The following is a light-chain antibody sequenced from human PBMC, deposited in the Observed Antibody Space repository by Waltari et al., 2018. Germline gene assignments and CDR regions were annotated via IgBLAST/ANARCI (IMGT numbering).Light chain of an antibody. CDR2: YDS. Sequence: SYVLTQAPSVSVAPGETARTTWGGNNIPDNNVHWYQQKPGQAPVLVIFYDSDRPSGIPERFSGSNSGNTATLTISRAEAGDEADYYCQVWDTSIDLSVFGTGTKVTVL. CDR3: QVWDTSIDLSV. V-gene: IGLV3-21*04. CDR1: NIPDNN. J-gene: IGLJ1*01.